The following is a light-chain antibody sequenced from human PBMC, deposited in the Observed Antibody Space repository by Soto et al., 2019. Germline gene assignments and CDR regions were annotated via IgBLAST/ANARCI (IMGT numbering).Light chain of an antibody. J-gene: IGKJ1*01. CDR1: QSVSNSY. Sequence: EIVLTQSPGTLSLSPGERATLSCRASQSVSNSYLAWYQQKPGQPPRLLIYGPSNRATGIPDRFSGSGSGTDFTLTTSRLEPEDFAVYYCQQYGSSGTFGQGTKVDI. V-gene: IGKV3-20*01. CDR2: GPS. CDR3: QQYGSSGT.